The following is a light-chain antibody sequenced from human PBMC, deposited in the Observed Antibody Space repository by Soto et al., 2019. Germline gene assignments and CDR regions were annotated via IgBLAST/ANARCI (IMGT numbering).Light chain of an antibody. CDR1: PSVSNT. CDR2: DNS. V-gene: IGKV3-15*01. J-gene: IGKJ4*01. CDR3: RRDNNCPPT. Sequence: RGLTHSPATLSFSPWERSTLSFGASPSVSNTLAWYQHKPAQPPGLLIFDNSTRAIGVPARFSGSRSGTGFTLTFNCLQPETLEVYSGRRDNNCPPTFASGTRWIS.